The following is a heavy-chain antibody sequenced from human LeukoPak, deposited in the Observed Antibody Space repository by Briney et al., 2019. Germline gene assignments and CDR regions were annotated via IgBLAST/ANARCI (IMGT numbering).Heavy chain of an antibody. CDR1: GYTFTSYD. V-gene: IGHV1-8*03. CDR2: MNPNSGNT. CDR3: ARGVEYCSGGGCYPFDY. J-gene: IGHJ4*02. D-gene: IGHD2-15*01. Sequence: ASVKVSCKASGYTFTSYDINWVRQATGQGLEWMGWMNPNSGNTGYAQKFQGRVTITRNTSISTAYMELSSLRSEDTAVYYCARGVEYCSGGGCYPFDYWGQGTLVTVSS.